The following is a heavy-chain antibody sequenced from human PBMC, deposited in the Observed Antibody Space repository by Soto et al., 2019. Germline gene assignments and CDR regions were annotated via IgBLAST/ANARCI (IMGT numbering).Heavy chain of an antibody. CDR1: GCRFSSYW. V-gene: IGHV5-51*01. Sequence: PGEYLKISCQTSGCRFSSYWIVWVRQMPGKGLEWMGIIYPTASRVKYNPSVQGQVTMSVDRSISTAYLQWSSLRASDTAVYFCARGNVEYWFGPWGQGTPVTVSS. D-gene: IGHD6-6*01. CDR2: IYPTASRV. J-gene: IGHJ5*02. CDR3: ARGNVEYWFGP.